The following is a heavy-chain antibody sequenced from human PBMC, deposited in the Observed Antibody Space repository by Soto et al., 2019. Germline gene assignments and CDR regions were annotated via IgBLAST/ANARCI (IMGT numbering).Heavy chain of an antibody. CDR3: TRGAYCGGDCYDY. Sequence: ASVKVSCKASGFTFTSYYMHWVRQAPAQGLEWMGIINPSGDTTNYAQKFQGIVTMTRDTSTSTVYMELSSLRSEDTAVYYCTRGAYCGGDCYDYWGQGTLVTVSS. CDR1: GFTFTSYY. D-gene: IGHD2-21*01. J-gene: IGHJ4*02. CDR2: INPSGDTT. V-gene: IGHV1-46*03.